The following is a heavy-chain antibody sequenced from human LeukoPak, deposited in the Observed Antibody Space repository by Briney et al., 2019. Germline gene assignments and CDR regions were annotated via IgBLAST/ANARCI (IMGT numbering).Heavy chain of an antibody. CDR3: AKMKGHPLQKYYMDV. D-gene: IGHD2/OR15-2a*01. J-gene: IGHJ6*01. CDR2: ISGSGDNT. CDR1: GFTFSGFA. V-gene: IGHV3-23*01. Sequence: GGSLRLSCATSGFTFSGFAMSWVRRTPGKGLEWVSGISGSGDNTLYAAAVKGRGTISRDNSKNTLYLEMNSLRAEDTAIYYCAKMKGHPLQKYYMDVWGQGTTVTVSS.